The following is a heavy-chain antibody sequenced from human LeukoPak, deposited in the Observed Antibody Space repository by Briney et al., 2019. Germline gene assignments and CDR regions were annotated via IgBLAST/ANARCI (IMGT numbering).Heavy chain of an antibody. CDR2: ISWSSRAS. CDR3: AKSTSGWYADI. D-gene: IGHD6-19*01. Sequence: QSGGSLRLSCAASGFTFKDYAMHWVRQAPGKGLEWVSGISWSSRASAYADSVKGRFTISRDNAKNSLYLQMNSLRAEDTAVYYCAKSTSGWYADIWGQGTMVTVSS. V-gene: IGHV3-9*01. CDR1: GFTFKDYA. J-gene: IGHJ3*02.